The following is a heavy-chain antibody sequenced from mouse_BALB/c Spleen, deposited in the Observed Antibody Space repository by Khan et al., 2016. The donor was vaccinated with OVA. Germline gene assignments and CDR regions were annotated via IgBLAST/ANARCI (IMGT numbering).Heavy chain of an antibody. CDR2: ISSGGNT. Sequence: EVQRVESGGGLVKPGGSLKVSCAASGFTFSNYGMSWVRQTPEKRMDWVASISSGGNTYYIDSVKGRFTISRDNVRNILYLQMSSLRSEDTAMYYCARDYWFVYWGQGTLVTVSA. CDR3: ARDYWFVY. CDR1: GFTFSNYG. J-gene: IGHJ3*01. V-gene: IGHV5-6-5*01.